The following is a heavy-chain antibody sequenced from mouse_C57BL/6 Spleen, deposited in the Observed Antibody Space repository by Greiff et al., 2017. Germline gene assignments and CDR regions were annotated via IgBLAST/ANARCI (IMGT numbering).Heavy chain of an antibody. J-gene: IGHJ4*01. CDR3: ARPFITTWGYYAMDY. D-gene: IGHD1-1*01. CDR1: GYTFTSYG. CDR2: IYPRSGNT. Sequence: VKLVESGAELARPGASVKLSCKASGYTFTSYGISWVKQRTGQGLEWIGEIYPRSGNTYYNEKFKGKATLTADKSSSTAYMELRSLTSEDSAVYFCARPFITTWGYYAMDYWGQGTSVTVSS. V-gene: IGHV1-81*01.